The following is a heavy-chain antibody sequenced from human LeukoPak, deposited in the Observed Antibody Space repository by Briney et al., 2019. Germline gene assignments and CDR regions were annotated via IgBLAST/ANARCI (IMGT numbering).Heavy chain of an antibody. CDR1: GGSFSGYY. CDR3: ARGTKLRYFLPY. J-gene: IGHJ4*02. D-gene: IGHD3-9*01. Sequence: PSETLSLTCAVYGGSFSGYYWSWIRQPPGKGLEWIGEINHSGSTNYNPSLKSRVTISVDTSKNQFSLKLSSVTAADTAVYYCARGTKLRYFLPYWGQGTLVTVSS. V-gene: IGHV4-34*01. CDR2: INHSGST.